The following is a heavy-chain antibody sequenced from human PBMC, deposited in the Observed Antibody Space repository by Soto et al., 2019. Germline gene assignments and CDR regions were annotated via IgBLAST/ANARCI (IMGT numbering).Heavy chain of an antibody. CDR1: GFILIDQY. CDR2: IRKKINGYTT. V-gene: IGHV3-72*01. J-gene: IGHJ2*01. Sequence: EMQLEESGGRWFQPGGSLRLSCEAPGFILIDQYMDWVAQPPGKGLEWVGRIRKKINGYTTEYAASAKSRFTISRDDSKNSLYLQMNSLKTEDTAVYYCARDLGGAPYVDLWGRGTLVTVSS. CDR3: ARDLGGAPYVDL. D-gene: IGHD3-16*01.